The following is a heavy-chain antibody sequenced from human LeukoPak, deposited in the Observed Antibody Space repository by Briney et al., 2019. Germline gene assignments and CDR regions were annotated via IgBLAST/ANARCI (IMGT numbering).Heavy chain of an antibody. CDR3: ASRNYYGSGPDY. Sequence: SETLSLTCTVSVGSTSSYYWSWIRQPPGKGLEWMGYIYYSGSTNYSPSLKSRVTISVDKSKNQFSLKLSSVTAADTAVYYCASRNYYGSGPDYWGQGTLVTVSS. CDR1: VGSTSSYY. D-gene: IGHD3-10*01. V-gene: IGHV4-59*08. J-gene: IGHJ4*02. CDR2: IYYSGST.